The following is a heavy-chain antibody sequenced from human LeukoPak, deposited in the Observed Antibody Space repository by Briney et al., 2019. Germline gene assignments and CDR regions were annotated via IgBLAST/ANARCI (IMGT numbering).Heavy chain of an antibody. D-gene: IGHD3-22*01. CDR1: GFTVSRNY. Sequence: GGSLRLSCAASGFTVSRNYMSWVRQAPGKGLEWVSVLYSDGSTYHADSVKGRFTISRDNSKNTLYLQMNSLRAEDTAVYYCARVITMKSNDHWGQGTLVTVSS. CDR3: ARVITMKSNDH. CDR2: LYSDGST. J-gene: IGHJ4*02. V-gene: IGHV3-53*01.